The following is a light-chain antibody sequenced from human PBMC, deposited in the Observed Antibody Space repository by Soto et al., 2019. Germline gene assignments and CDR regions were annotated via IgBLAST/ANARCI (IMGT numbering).Light chain of an antibody. CDR3: QHYNNWPPWT. CDR2: DAS. J-gene: IGKJ1*01. V-gene: IGKV3D-15*01. CDR1: QSVRSN. Sequence: EIVMTQSPATLSVSPGERATLSCRASQSVRSNLAWYQQKPGQAPRLLIYDASTRATGIPARFSGSGSGTEFTLTIRSLQSEDFAVYYCQHYNNWPPWTFGQGTKVEIK.